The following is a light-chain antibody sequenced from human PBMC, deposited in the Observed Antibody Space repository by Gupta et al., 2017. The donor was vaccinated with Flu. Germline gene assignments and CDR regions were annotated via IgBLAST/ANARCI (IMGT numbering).Light chain of an antibody. CDR3: RQYGSSPPN. Sequence: EIALTQSPGTLSLSPGERATLSCRASQSVSSSYLAWYQQKPGQAPRLLIYGASSRATGIPDRFSGSGSGTDFTLTISRLEPEDFAVYYCRQYGSSPPNFGQGTRLEIK. J-gene: IGKJ5*01. CDR1: QSVSSSY. CDR2: GAS. V-gene: IGKV3-20*01.